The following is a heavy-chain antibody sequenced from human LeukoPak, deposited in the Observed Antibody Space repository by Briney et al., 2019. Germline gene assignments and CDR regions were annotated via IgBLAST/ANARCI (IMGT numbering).Heavy chain of an antibody. V-gene: IGHV3-15*01. J-gene: IGHJ4*02. D-gene: IGHD6-19*01. Sequence: PGGSLRLSCAASGFAFSNAWMSWVRQAPGKGLEWVGRIKSKTDGGTTDYAAPVKGRFTISRDDSKNTLYLQMNSLKTEDTAVYYCTTRPRIAVAGYFDYWGQGTLVTVSS. CDR3: TTRPRIAVAGYFDY. CDR1: GFAFSNAW. CDR2: IKSKTDGGTT.